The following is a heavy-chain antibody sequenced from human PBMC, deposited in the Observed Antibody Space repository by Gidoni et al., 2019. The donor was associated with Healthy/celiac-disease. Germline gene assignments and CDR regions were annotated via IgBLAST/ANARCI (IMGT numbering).Heavy chain of an antibody. Sequence: EVQLVESGGGLVKPGGSLRLSCAASGFTFSSYSMNWVRQAPGKGLEWVSSISSSSSYIYYADSVKGRFTISRDNAKNSLYLQMNSLRAEDTAVYYCARDLSNSGSYTDQDDYWGQGTLVTVSS. D-gene: IGHD1-26*01. CDR2: ISSSSSYI. CDR1: GFTFSSYS. J-gene: IGHJ4*02. V-gene: IGHV3-21*01. CDR3: ARDLSNSGSYTDQDDY.